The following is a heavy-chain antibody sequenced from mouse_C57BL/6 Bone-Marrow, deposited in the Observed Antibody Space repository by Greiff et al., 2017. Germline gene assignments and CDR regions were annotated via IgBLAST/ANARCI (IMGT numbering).Heavy chain of an antibody. D-gene: IGHD2-12*01. Sequence: QVQLKESGAELVKPGASVKMSCKASGYTFTTYPIEWMKQNHGKSLEWIGNFHPYNDDTKYNEKFKGKATLTVEKSSSTVYLELSRLTSDDSAVYDCARSRDLRDYAMDYWGQGTSVTVSS. J-gene: IGHJ4*01. V-gene: IGHV1-47*01. CDR2: FHPYNDDT. CDR1: GYTFTTYP. CDR3: ARSRDLRDYAMDY.